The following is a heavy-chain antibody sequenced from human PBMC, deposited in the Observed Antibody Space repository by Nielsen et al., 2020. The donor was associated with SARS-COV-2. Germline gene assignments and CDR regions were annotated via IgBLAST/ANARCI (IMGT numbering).Heavy chain of an antibody. Sequence: GESLKISCVGSGFTFSDSFMSWIRQAPGKGLEWVSYISGSGSYTNYADSLKGRFTISRDNAKNSLYLQMDSLRAEDTAFYYCARSGHCNGGICYFTEYFQDWGQGTLVTVSS. CDR1: GFTFSDSF. CDR2: ISGSGSYT. J-gene: IGHJ1*01. V-gene: IGHV3-11*03. D-gene: IGHD2-8*02. CDR3: ARSGHCNGGICYFTEYFQD.